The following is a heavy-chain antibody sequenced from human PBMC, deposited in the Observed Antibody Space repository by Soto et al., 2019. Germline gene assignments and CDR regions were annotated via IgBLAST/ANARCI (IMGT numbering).Heavy chain of an antibody. V-gene: IGHV1-18*01. Sequence: ASVKVSCKASGYTFTSYGISWVRQAPGQGLEWMGWISAYNGNTNYAQKLQGRVTMTTDTSTSTAYMELRSLRSDDTAVYYCARVRSDYTDYTYNWFDPWGQGTLVTVSS. CDR2: ISAYNGNT. CDR1: GYTFTSYG. J-gene: IGHJ5*02. CDR3: ARVRSDYTDYTYNWFDP. D-gene: IGHD4-17*01.